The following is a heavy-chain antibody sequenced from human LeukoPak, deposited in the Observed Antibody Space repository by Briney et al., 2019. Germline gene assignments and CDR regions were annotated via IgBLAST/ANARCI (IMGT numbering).Heavy chain of an antibody. CDR3: AKDLSSSWQIDY. J-gene: IGHJ4*02. CDR1: GFTLSSYA. Sequence: GGSLRLSCATSGFTLSSYAMNWVRQAPGKGLEWVSGITGSSDKTFYADSVKGRFTISRDSSKNTMYLQMNSLRSEDSAVYYCAKDLSSSWQIDYWGQGTLVTVSS. V-gene: IGHV3-23*01. D-gene: IGHD6-13*01. CDR2: ITGSSDKT.